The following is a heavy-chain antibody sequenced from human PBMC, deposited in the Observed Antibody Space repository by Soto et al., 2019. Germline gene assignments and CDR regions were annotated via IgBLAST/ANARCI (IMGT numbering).Heavy chain of an antibody. CDR2: ISYDGSDK. Sequence: QVQLVESGGAVVQPGRSLRLSCAASGFTFSSSAMHWVRQGPGKGLEWVAIISYDGSDKYYADSVKGRFTISRDNSKNTLYLQMNSLTGEDTAMYYCAKDNPAVAYWGQGTLVTVSS. CDR1: GFTFSSSA. J-gene: IGHJ4*02. CDR3: AKDNPAVAY. V-gene: IGHV3-30*18.